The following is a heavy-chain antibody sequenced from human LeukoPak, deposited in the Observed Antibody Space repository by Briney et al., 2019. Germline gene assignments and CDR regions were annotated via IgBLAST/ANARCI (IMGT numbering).Heavy chain of an antibody. D-gene: IGHD3-16*01. CDR1: GSTFSSSA. V-gene: IGHV3-73*01. CDR3: TTIHRLGESKLVGPFYY. Sequence: GGCLRLSCAPSGSTFSSSAMHSARQASGTGLEWVGRIRRKANSYATAYAASVTRRFTTSRDHHTHRAYLQMNSLKTVDNVTPYYTTIHRLGESKLVGPFYYWGWGTRITVSS. CDR2: IRRKANSYAT. J-gene: IGHJ4*02.